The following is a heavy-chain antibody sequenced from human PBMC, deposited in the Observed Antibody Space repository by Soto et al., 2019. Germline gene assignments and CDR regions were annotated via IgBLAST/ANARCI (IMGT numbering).Heavy chain of an antibody. CDR1: GFDFRSYE. CDR3: ERETLRDAIDI. J-gene: IGHJ3*02. Sequence: GGSLRLSCVASGFDFRSYEMNWVRQAPGKGLEWVSNIRANDESIYYADSVKGRVSVSRDNAKNSLFLEMNSLRVDDTAVYYCERETLRDAIDIWGQGTMGTV. V-gene: IGHV3-48*03. CDR2: IRANDESI.